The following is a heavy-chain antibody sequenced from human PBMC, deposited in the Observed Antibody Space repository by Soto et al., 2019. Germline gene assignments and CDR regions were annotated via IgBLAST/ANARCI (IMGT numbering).Heavy chain of an antibody. Sequence: QVQLVQSGAEVKKPGASVKVSCKASGYTFTSYDINWVRQATGQGLEWMGWMNPNRGNTGYAQKFQGRVTMTRNTSISTAYMELSSLRSEDTAVYYCARGPTTVTAYYYYGMDVWGQGTTVTVSS. CDR2: MNPNRGNT. J-gene: IGHJ6*02. CDR3: ARGPTTVTAYYYYGMDV. D-gene: IGHD4-4*01. CDR1: GYTFTSYD. V-gene: IGHV1-8*01.